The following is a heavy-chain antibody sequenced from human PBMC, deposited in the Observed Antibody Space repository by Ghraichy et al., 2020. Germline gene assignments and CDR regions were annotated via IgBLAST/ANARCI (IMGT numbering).Heavy chain of an antibody. J-gene: IGHJ5*02. CDR1: GYTFTSYY. CDR2: INPSGGST. CDR3: ARSPLPYDSSGYQNWFDP. D-gene: IGHD3-22*01. V-gene: IGHV1-46*01. Sequence: ASVKVSCKASGYTFTSYYMHWVRQAPGQGLEWMGIINPSGGSTSYAQKFQGRVTMTRDTSTSTVYMELSSLRSEDTAVYYCARSPLPYDSSGYQNWFDPWGQGNLVTVSS.